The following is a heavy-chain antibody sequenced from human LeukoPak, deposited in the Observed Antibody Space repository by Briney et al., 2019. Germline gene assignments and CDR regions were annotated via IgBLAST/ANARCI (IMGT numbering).Heavy chain of an antibody. CDR3: EGETTKGYN. V-gene: IGHV3-30*04. D-gene: IGHD2-8*01. Sequence: GRSLRLSCAASGFTFSSYAMHWVRQAPGKGLEWVAVISYDGSNKYYADSVKGRFTISRDNSKNTLYLQMNSLRAEDTAVYYCEGETTKGYNWAKGTLVTVP. CDR2: ISYDGSNK. CDR1: GFTFSSYA. J-gene: IGHJ4*02.